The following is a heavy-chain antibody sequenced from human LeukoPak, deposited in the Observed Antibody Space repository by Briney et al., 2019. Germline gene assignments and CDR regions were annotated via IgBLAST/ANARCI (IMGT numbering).Heavy chain of an antibody. Sequence: ASVKVSCKTSGYTFTDSYIHWVRQAPGQGLEWMGRINPNSGDPDYPQKFQGRVTMTRDMSTSTVYMELSSLRSEDTAVYYCASLSSSWYYWDQGTLVTVSS. CDR3: ASLSSSWYY. J-gene: IGHJ4*02. V-gene: IGHV1-2*06. CDR2: INPNSGDP. CDR1: GYTFTDSY. D-gene: IGHD6-13*01.